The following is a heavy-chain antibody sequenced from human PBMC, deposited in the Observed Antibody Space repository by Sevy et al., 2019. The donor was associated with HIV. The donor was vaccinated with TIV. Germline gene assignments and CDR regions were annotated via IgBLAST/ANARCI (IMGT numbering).Heavy chain of an antibody. Sequence: GGSLRLSCAASGFTFSSYGMYWVRQAPGKGLEWVAVIWYDGSNQYYVDSVKGRFTISRDNSKNTLYLQMNSLRAEDTAVYYCARAPAPRSIAVPVDYWGQGTLVTVSS. CDR1: GFTFSSYG. J-gene: IGHJ4*02. CDR3: ARAPAPRSIAVPVDY. V-gene: IGHV3-33*01. D-gene: IGHD6-19*01. CDR2: IWYDGSNQ.